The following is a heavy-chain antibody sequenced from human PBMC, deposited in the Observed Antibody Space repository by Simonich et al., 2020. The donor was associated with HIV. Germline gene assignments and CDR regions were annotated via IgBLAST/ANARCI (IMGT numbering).Heavy chain of an antibody. D-gene: IGHD5-12*01. CDR1: GFTFSSYS. Sequence: VQLVESGGGLVKPGGSLRLSCAASGFTFSSYSVNWVRQAPGKGLEWSGEINHSGNTIYTPSLKGRVTISVEKSKNQFSLKLSSMTAADTAVYYCARRTGYDLDYWGQGTLVTVSS. CDR3: ARRTGYDLDY. CDR2: INHSGNT. V-gene: IGHV4-34*01. J-gene: IGHJ4*02.